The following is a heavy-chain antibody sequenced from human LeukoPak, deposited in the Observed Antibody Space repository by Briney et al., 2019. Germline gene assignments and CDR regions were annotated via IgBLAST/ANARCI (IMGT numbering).Heavy chain of an antibody. CDR3: AKGVYYCSSSTCPQYYYYMDV. D-gene: IGHD2-2*01. J-gene: IGHJ6*03. CDR1: GFTFSSYG. Sequence: GGSLRLSCAASGFTFSSYGLHWGRQAPGKGREWGTFIRYDGTDKYYADSVKGRFTISRDDSKNTLYLQMNSLRPEDTAVYYCAKGVYYCSSSTCPQYYYYMDVWGKGTPVAVSS. CDR2: IRYDGTDK. V-gene: IGHV3-30*02.